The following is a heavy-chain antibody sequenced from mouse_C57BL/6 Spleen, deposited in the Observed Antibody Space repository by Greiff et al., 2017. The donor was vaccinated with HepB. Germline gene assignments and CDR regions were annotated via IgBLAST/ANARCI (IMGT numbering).Heavy chain of an antibody. CDR3: ARYYDYAMDY. V-gene: IGHV7-3*01. D-gene: IGHD1-2*01. CDR1: GFTFTDYY. CDR2: IRNKANGYTT. Sequence: EVKLMESGGGLVQPGGSLSLSCAASGFTFTDYYMSWVRQPPGKALEWLGFIRNKANGYTTEYSASVKGRFTISRDNSQSILYLQMNALRAEDSATYYCARYYDYAMDYWGQGTLVTVSA. J-gene: IGHJ3*01.